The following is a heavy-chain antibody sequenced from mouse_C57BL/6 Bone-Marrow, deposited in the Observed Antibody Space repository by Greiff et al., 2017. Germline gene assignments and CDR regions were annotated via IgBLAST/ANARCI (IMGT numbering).Heavy chain of an antibody. CDR2: ISGGGGNT. D-gene: IGHD1-1*01. CDR3: SRQVTTVLATKYFDV. CDR1: GFTFSSYT. Sequence: EVKLMESGGGLVKPGGSLKLSCAASGFTFSSYTMSWVRQTPEKRLQWVAAISGGGGNTYYPDSVKGRFTISRDNDKNILYLQMSSLWSEDKALYYCSRQVTTVLATKYFDVWGTGTTVTVSS. J-gene: IGHJ1*03. V-gene: IGHV5-9*01.